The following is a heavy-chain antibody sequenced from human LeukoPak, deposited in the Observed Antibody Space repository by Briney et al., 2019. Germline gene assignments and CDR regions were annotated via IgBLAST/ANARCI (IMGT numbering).Heavy chain of an antibody. D-gene: IGHD4-23*01. Sequence: GGSLRLSCAASGFTFSSYAMHWVRQAPGKGLEYVSAISSNGGSTYYANSVKGRFTISRDNSKNTLYLQMGSLRAEDMAVYYCARDLGYGGNPPGYWGQGTLVTVSS. V-gene: IGHV3-64*01. CDR3: ARDLGYGGNPPGY. CDR1: GFTFSSYA. J-gene: IGHJ4*02. CDR2: ISSNGGST.